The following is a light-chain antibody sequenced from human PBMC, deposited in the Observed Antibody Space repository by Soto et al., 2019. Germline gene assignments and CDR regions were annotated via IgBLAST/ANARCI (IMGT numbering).Light chain of an antibody. J-gene: IGKJ1*01. Sequence: EVVLTQSPGTLSLSPGERATLSCWASQSVSGNYLAWHQQKPGQAPMLLIYAVSRRATGIPDRFSGSGSGTDFTLTISRLEPEDFAVYYCQHYGRSPWTFGQGTKVEIK. CDR1: QSVSGNY. V-gene: IGKV3-20*01. CDR3: QHYGRSPWT. CDR2: AVS.